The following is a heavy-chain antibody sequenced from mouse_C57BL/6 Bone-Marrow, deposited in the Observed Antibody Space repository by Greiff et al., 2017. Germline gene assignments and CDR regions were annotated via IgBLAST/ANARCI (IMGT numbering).Heavy chain of an antibody. CDR2: IDPSDSYT. CDR1: GYTFTSYW. CDR3: ARGGGNYAMDY. Sequence: QVQLQQPGAELVRPGTSVKLSCKASGYTFTSYWMHWVKQRPGQGLEWIGVIDPSDSYTNYNQKFKGKATLTVDTSSSTAYMQLSSLTSEDSAVYYSARGGGNYAMDYWGQGTSGTVSS. J-gene: IGHJ4*01. V-gene: IGHV1-59*01.